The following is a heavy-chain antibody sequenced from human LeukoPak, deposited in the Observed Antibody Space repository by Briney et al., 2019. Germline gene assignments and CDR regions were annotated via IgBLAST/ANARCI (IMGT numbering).Heavy chain of an antibody. CDR2: INHSGST. J-gene: IGHJ4*02. V-gene: IGHV4-34*01. Sequence: SETLSLTCAVYGGSFSGYYWSWIRQPPGKGLEWIGEINHSGSTNYNPSLKSRVTISVDTSKNQFSLKLSSVTAADTAVYYCARGRTGYSYGFDYWGQGTLVTVSS. D-gene: IGHD5-18*01. CDR1: GGSFSGYY. CDR3: ARGRTGYSYGFDY.